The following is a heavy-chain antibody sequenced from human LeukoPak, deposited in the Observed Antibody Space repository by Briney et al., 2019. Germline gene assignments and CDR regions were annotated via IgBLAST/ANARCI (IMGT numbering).Heavy chain of an antibody. CDR1: GGSISNYY. V-gene: IGHV4-59*01. Sequence: SETLSLTCTVSGGSISNYYWSWIRQPPGKGLEWIGYIYSSGSTNYNPSLKSRVTISVDTSKNQFSLRLRSVTAADTAVYYCARGDCSGGSCYPIDYWGQGTLVTVSS. J-gene: IGHJ4*02. CDR2: IYSSGST. D-gene: IGHD2-15*01. CDR3: ARGDCSGGSCYPIDY.